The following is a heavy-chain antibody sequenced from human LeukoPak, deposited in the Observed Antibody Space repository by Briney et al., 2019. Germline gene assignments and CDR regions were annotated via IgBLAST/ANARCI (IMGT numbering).Heavy chain of an antibody. V-gene: IGHV3-74*01. CDR2: INSDGSST. Sequence: GGSLRLSCAASGFTFSSYSMNWVRQAPGKGLVWVSRINSDGSSTSYADSVKGRFTISRDNAKNTLYLQMNSLRAEDTAVYYCAREYYDFWSGYYTNWFDPWGQGTLVTVSS. CDR1: GFTFSSYS. CDR3: AREYYDFWSGYYTNWFDP. D-gene: IGHD3-3*01. J-gene: IGHJ5*02.